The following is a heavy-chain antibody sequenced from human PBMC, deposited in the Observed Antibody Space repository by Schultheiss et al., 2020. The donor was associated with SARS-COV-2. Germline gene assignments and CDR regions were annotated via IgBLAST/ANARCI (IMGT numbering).Heavy chain of an antibody. V-gene: IGHV3-48*03. CDR1: GFTFSSYA. J-gene: IGHJ4*02. CDR2: ISSSGSTI. Sequence: GGSLRLSCAASGFTFSSYAMSWVRQAPGKGLEWVSYISSSGSTIYYADSVKGRFTISRDNAKNSLYLQMNSLRAEDTAVYYCARDGDDYGDYIPGDYWGQGTLVTVSS. CDR3: ARDGDDYGDYIPGDY. D-gene: IGHD4-17*01.